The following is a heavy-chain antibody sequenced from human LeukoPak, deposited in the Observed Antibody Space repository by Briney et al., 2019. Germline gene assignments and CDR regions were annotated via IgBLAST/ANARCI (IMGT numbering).Heavy chain of an antibody. Sequence: ASVKVSCKASEYTFTSYSMHWVRQAPGQGLEWMGIINPSGDFTNYAQKFQGRVTMTRDTSISTAYMELSRLRSDDTAVYYCARESVEMATPYPGFDYWGQGTLVTVSS. CDR3: ARESVEMATPYPGFDY. CDR2: INPSGDFT. V-gene: IGHV1-46*01. D-gene: IGHD5-24*01. J-gene: IGHJ4*02. CDR1: EYTFTSYS.